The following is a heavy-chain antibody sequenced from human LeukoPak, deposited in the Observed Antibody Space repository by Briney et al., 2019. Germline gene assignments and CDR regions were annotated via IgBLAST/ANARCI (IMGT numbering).Heavy chain of an antibody. CDR2: IYWDDDK. CDR1: GFSLSTRGGG. CDR3: AHSQGQQRWGMYYYYYYMDV. J-gene: IGHJ6*03. Sequence: SGPTLVKPTQTLTLTCTFSGFSLSTRGGGVGWIRQPPGKALEWLALIYWDDDKRYSPSLKSRRTITKDTSKNQVVLRMTNMDPVDXXXXXCAHSQGQQRWGMYYYYYYMDVWGKGTTVTVSS. D-gene: IGHD7-27*01. V-gene: IGHV2-5*02.